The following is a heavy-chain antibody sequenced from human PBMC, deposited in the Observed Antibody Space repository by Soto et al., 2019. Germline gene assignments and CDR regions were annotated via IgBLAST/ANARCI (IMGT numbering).Heavy chain of an antibody. CDR1: GGSVNSDSHN. V-gene: IGHV4-61*01. Sequence: SETLSLTCTVSGGSVNSDSHNWSWIRQPPGKGLEWIGYIYYSGSTNYNPSPKSRVTISVDTSKNQFSLKLSSVTAADTAVYYCARGVPGNYYYYYGMDVWGQGTTVTVSS. CDR3: ARGVPGNYYYYYGMDV. J-gene: IGHJ6*02. CDR2: IYYSGST.